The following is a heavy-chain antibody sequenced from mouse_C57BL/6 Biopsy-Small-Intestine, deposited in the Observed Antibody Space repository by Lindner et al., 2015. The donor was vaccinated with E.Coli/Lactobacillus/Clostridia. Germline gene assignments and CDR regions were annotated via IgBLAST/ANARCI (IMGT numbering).Heavy chain of an antibody. V-gene: IGHV1-80*01. Sequence: VQLQESGAELVKPGASVKISCKASGYAFSSYWMNWVKQRPGKGLEWIGQIYPGDGDTNYNGKFKGKATLTADKSSSTAYMQLSSLTSEDSAVYFCARSGYEYSFAYWGQGTLVTVSA. CDR1: GYAFSSYW. CDR2: IYPGDGDT. D-gene: IGHD2-10*02. J-gene: IGHJ3*01. CDR3: ARSGYEYSFAY.